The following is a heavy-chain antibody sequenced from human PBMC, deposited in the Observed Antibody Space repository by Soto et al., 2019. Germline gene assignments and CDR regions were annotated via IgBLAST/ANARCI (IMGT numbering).Heavy chain of an antibody. CDR3: ARVDWDTSMVTFSY. CDR1: GYSFTNYW. J-gene: IGHJ4*02. CDR2: IYPGDSDT. V-gene: IGHV5-51*01. D-gene: IGHD5-18*01. Sequence: PGESLKISCKGSGYSFTNYWIGWVRQMPGKGLEWMGIIYPGDSDTRYSPSFQGQVSMSADKSISTAYLQWSSLKASDTARYYCARVDWDTSMVTFSYWGQGTPVTVSS.